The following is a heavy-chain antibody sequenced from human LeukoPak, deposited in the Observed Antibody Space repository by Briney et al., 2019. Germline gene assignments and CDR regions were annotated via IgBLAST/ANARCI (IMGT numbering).Heavy chain of an antibody. V-gene: IGHV1-69*06. CDR2: IIPIFGTA. J-gene: IGHJ5*02. Sequence: SVKVSCKASGGTFSSYAISWVRQAPGQGLEWMGGIIPIFGTANYAQKFQGRVTITADKSTSTAYMELSSLRSEDTAVYYCARSGVRSKTFGWFDPWGQGTLVTVSS. CDR3: ARSGVRSKTFGWFDP. D-gene: IGHD3-3*01. CDR1: GGTFSSYA.